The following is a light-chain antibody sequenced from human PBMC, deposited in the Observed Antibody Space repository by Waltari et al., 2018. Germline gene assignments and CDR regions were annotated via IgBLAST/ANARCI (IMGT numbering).Light chain of an antibody. V-gene: IGLV1-44*01. CDR2: SNT. J-gene: IGLJ2*01. CDR3: SVWDDSLNGQVQ. Sequence: QSLLTQPPSASGTPGQRVTISCSGDFGGNAVSWYQQLPGAAPQLLVHSNTKRAPGVPDRFSSSKSGTSASLAISGLQSADEGDYYCSVWDDSLNGQVQFGGGTKLTV. CDR1: FGGNA.